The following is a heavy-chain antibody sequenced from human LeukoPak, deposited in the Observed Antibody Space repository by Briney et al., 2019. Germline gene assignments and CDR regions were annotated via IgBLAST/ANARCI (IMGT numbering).Heavy chain of an antibody. J-gene: IGHJ4*02. CDR1: GFTFSSYS. V-gene: IGHV3-23*01. D-gene: IGHD4-17*01. Sequence: GGSLRLSCAASGFTFSSYSMNWVRQTPGKGLEWVSYISASGATTYFADSVKGRFTISRDNSKNTLYLQMNSLRAEDTAVYYCAKGRPYGDYVSDFDYRGQGTLVTVSS. CDR2: ISASGATT. CDR3: AKGRPYGDYVSDFDY.